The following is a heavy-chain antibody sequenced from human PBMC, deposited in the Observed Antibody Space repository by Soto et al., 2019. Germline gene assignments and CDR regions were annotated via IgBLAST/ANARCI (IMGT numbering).Heavy chain of an antibody. Sequence: QVQLQESGPGLVKPSETLSLTCTVSGGSISSYYWSWIRQPPGKGLEWIGYFYYGGSTNYNPSLKSRVTISIDTSKNQFSLNLFSVTAADTAMYYCAGGFSSVVFDVWGQGTMVTVSS. V-gene: IGHV4-59*01. J-gene: IGHJ3*01. CDR2: FYYGGST. D-gene: IGHD6-19*01. CDR1: GGSISSYY. CDR3: AGGFSSVVFDV.